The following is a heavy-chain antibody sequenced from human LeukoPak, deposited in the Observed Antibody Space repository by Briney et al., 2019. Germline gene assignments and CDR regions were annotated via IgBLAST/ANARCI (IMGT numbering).Heavy chain of an antibody. D-gene: IGHD2-15*01. CDR1: GGSISSYY. V-gene: IGHV4-4*09. Sequence: SSETLSLTCTVPGGSISSYYWSWIRQPPGKGLEWVGYIHTSGSTNYNPSLKSRVTISVDTSKNQFSLKLSSVTAADTAVYYCARQAESPRSRGHAFDIWGQGTMVTVSS. J-gene: IGHJ3*02. CDR3: ARQAESPRSRGHAFDI. CDR2: IHTSGST.